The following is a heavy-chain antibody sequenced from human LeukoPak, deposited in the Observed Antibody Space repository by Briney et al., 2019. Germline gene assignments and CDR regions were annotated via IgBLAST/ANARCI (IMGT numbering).Heavy chain of an antibody. V-gene: IGHV3-48*04. CDR3: ARESGITMLRGAHTP. J-gene: IGHJ5*02. Sequence: GGSLRLSCAASGFTFSSYWMHWVRQAPGKGLEWLSYISSSGSTIYYADSVKGRFTVSRDNAKNSLYLRMNSLRAEDTAVYYCARESGITMLRGAHTPWGQGILVTVSS. D-gene: IGHD3-10*01. CDR1: GFTFSSYW. CDR2: ISSSGSTI.